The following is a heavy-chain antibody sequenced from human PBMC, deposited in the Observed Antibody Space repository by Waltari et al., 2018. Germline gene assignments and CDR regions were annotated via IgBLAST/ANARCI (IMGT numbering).Heavy chain of an antibody. J-gene: IGHJ4*02. CDR2: ISYDGSNK. CDR3: ARALGDY. D-gene: IGHD7-27*01. V-gene: IGHV3-30-3*01. CDR1: GCTFSSYA. Sequence: QVQLVESGGGVVQPGRSLRLSCAASGCTFSSYAMHWVRQAPGKGLEWVAVISYDGSNKYYADSVKGRFTISRDNSKNTLYLQMNSLRAEDTAVYYCARALGDYWGQGTLVTVSS.